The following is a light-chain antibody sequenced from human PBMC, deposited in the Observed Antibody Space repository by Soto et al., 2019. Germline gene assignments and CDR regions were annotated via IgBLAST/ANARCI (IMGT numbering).Light chain of an antibody. V-gene: IGKV3-11*01. Sequence: EIVLTQSPATLSLSPGERATLSCRASQSVSSYLAWYQQKPGQAPRLLIYDASNRATGIPARFSGSGSGTDFTLTNSSLGPKDFAVYYCQQGSNWPRITFGQGTRLEIK. CDR1: QSVSSY. CDR2: DAS. CDR3: QQGSNWPRIT. J-gene: IGKJ5*01.